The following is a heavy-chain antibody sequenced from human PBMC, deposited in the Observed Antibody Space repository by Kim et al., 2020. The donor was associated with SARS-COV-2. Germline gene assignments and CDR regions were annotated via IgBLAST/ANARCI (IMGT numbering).Heavy chain of an antibody. CDR1: GFTFSSYA. CDR3: ARDGGYSYVKDYFDY. D-gene: IGHD5-18*01. V-gene: IGHV3-30-3*01. CDR2: ISYDGSNK. J-gene: IGHJ4*01. Sequence: GGSLRLSCAASGFTFSSYAMHWVRQAPGKGLEWVAVISYDGSNKYYADSVKGRFTISRDNSKNTLYLQMNSLRAEDTAVYYCARDGGYSYVKDYFDYWG.